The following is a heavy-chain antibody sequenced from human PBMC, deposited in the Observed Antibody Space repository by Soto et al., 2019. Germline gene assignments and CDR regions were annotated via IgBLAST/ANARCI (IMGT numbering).Heavy chain of an antibody. CDR3: AREKAVTTSRWFDP. Sequence: LRLSCAASGFTFSSYSMNWVRRAPGKGLEWVSYISSSSSTIYYADSVKGRFTISRDNAKNSLYPQMNSLRDEDTAVYYCAREKAVTTSRWFDPWGQGTLVTVSS. CDR1: GFTFSSYS. V-gene: IGHV3-48*02. J-gene: IGHJ5*02. CDR2: ISSSSSTI. D-gene: IGHD6-19*01.